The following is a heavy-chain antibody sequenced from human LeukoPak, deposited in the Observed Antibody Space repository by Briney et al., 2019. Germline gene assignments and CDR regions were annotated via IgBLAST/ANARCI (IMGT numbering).Heavy chain of an antibody. CDR1: GFTFSSYS. CDR2: ISSSSTYI. D-gene: IGHD4-11*01. V-gene: IGHV3-21*06. CDR3: ARDLTTVTTAVFAY. J-gene: IGHJ4*02. Sequence: GGSLRLSCAASGFTFSSYSMNWVRQAPGKGLEWVSSISSSSTYIYYADSVKGRFTISRDKAKNSLYLQMNSLRAEDTAVYYCARDLTTVTTAVFAYWGQGTLVTASS.